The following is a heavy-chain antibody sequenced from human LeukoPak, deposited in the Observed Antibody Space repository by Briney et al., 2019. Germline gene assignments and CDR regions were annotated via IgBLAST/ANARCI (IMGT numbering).Heavy chain of an antibody. CDR3: ARGPFYGDYVGGAFDI. D-gene: IGHD4-17*01. CDR1: GFTFSSYS. CDR2: IISSSSTI. Sequence: GGSLRLSCAASGFTFSSYSMNWVRQAPGKGLEWVSYIISSSSTIYYADSVKGRFTISRDNAKNSLYLQMNSLRAEDTAVYYCARGPFYGDYVGGAFDIWGQGTMVTVSS. V-gene: IGHV3-48*01. J-gene: IGHJ3*02.